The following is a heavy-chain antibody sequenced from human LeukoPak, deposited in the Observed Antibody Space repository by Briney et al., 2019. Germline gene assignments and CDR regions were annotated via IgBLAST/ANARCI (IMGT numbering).Heavy chain of an antibody. V-gene: IGHV1-2*02. Sequence: ASVKVSCKASGYTFSGYYMHWVRQAPGQGLEWMGWINPNSGGTKYVQKFQGRVTMTRDTSISTAYMELSRLRSDDTAVYYCASCSLASFFDYWGQGTLVTVSS. D-gene: IGHD3-16*01. CDR3: ASCSLASFFDY. CDR1: GYTFSGYY. J-gene: IGHJ4*02. CDR2: INPNSGGT.